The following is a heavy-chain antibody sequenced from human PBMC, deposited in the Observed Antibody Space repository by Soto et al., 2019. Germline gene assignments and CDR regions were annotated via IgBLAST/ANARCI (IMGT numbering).Heavy chain of an antibody. Sequence: QVQLVQSGPEVKNPGASVRVSCVASGYAFTSDGVNWVRQAPGQGLEWMGWIAPHSGRTTYLPKFQGRVTMTADVSTNTAYIELRSLTSDDTGIYFCARAATGSYHSAYWGQGTVVTVSS. CDR1: GYAFTSDG. D-gene: IGHD3-10*01. V-gene: IGHV1-18*04. J-gene: IGHJ4*02. CDR2: IAPHSGRT. CDR3: ARAATGSYHSAY.